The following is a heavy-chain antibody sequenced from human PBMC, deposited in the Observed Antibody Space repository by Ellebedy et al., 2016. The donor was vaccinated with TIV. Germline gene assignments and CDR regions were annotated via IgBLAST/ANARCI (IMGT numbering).Heavy chain of an antibody. CDR2: FSSSGTFI. J-gene: IGHJ4*02. D-gene: IGHD1-20*01. CDR3: VRDHNWAFDY. Sequence: GESLKISCAASGFTLSSYAMSWVRQAQGKGLEWVSYFSSSGTFIWYADSVRGRFTISRDNAKNSLFLQMNSLRAEDTAIYYCVRDHNWAFDYWGQGILVTVSS. V-gene: IGHV3-21*05. CDR1: GFTLSSYA.